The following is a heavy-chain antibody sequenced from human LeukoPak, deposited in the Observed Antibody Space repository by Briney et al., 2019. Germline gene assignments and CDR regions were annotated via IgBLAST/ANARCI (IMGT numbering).Heavy chain of an antibody. J-gene: IGHJ4*02. CDR1: GFTFSSYA. Sequence: GGSLRLSCAASGFTFSSYAMHWVRQAPGKGLEWVAVISYDGSNKYYADSVKGRFTISRDNSKNTLYLQMNSLRAEDTAVYYCARELSSSSSYCFDYWGQGTLVTVSS. D-gene: IGHD6-13*01. V-gene: IGHV3-30*04. CDR2: ISYDGSNK. CDR3: ARELSSSSSYCFDY.